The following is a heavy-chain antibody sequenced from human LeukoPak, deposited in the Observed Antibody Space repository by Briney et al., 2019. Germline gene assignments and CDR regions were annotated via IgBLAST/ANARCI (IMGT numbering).Heavy chain of an antibody. J-gene: IGHJ4*02. D-gene: IGHD1-26*01. CDR1: GYTFTSYG. CDR2: ISAYNGNT. V-gene: IGHV1-18*01. CDR3: ARGLNSGSYLYYFDY. Sequence: EASVKVSCKASGYTFTSYGISWVRQAPGQGLEWMGWISAYNGNTNYAQKLQGRVTMTTDTSTSTAYMELRSLRSDDTAVYYCARGLNSGSYLYYFDYWGQGTLVTVSS.